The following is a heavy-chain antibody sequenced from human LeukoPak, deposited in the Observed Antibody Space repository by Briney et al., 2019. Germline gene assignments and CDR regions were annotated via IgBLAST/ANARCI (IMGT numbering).Heavy chain of an antibody. J-gene: IGHJ4*02. Sequence: GGSLRLSCTASGFTFSSYAMSWVRQAPGKGLKWVSSISESGDTPYYADSVRGRFTISRDNSKNTLYLQMNSLRAEDTAVYYCAKDHRGSGSYYNVPFDYWGQGTLATVSS. CDR3: AKDHRGSGSYYNVPFDY. V-gene: IGHV3-23*01. CDR2: ISESGDTP. D-gene: IGHD3-10*01. CDR1: GFTFSSYA.